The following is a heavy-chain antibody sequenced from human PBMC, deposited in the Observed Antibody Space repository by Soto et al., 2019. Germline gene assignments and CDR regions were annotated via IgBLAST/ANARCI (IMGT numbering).Heavy chain of an antibody. V-gene: IGHV1-69*13. CDR3: ATPGPDSGWALDY. J-gene: IGHJ4*02. CDR2: IITTFGTA. Sequence: ASVMLSCKAFGGTFSSYAISWVRQAPGERLEWRGGIITTFGTANYAQKFQGRVTITADESTRTADMELSSLRSEDTAVYYCATPGPDSGWALDYWGQGTLVTVSS. CDR1: GGTFSSYA. D-gene: IGHD6-19*01.